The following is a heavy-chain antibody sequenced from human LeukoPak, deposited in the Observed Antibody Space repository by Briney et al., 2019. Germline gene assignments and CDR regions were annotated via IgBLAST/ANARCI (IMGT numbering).Heavy chain of an antibody. D-gene: IGHD3-10*01. J-gene: IGHJ5*02. CDR2: IRYDGSNK. CDR3: AKDSLRRNYYGSGSYYPGGGFDP. V-gene: IGHV3-30*02. CDR1: GFTFSSYG. Sequence: PGGSLRLSCAASGFTFSSYGMHWVHQAPGKGLEWVAFIRYDGSNKYYADSVKGRFTISRDNSKNTLYLQMNSLRAEDTAVYYCAKDSLRRNYYGSGSYYPGGGFDPWGQGTLVTVSS.